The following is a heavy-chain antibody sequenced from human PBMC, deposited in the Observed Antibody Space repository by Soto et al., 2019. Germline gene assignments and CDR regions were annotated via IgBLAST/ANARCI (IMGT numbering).Heavy chain of an antibody. CDR1: GFTFSSYA. Sequence: QVQLVESGGGVVQPGRSLRLSCAASGFTFSSYAMHWVRQAPGKGLEWVAVISYDGSNKYYADSVKGRFTISRDNSKNTLCLQMNSLRAEDTAVYYCASPSNGVWRGGYFDYWGQGTLVTVSS. J-gene: IGHJ4*02. V-gene: IGHV3-30-3*01. D-gene: IGHD2-8*01. CDR3: ASPSNGVWRGGYFDY. CDR2: ISYDGSNK.